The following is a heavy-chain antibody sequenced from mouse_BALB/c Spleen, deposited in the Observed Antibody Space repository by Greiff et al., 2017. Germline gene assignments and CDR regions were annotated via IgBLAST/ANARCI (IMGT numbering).Heavy chain of an antibody. V-gene: IGHV2-9*02. Sequence: VQLQQSGPGLVAPSQSLSITCTVSGFSLTCYGVHLVRQPPGKGLEWLGVIWAGGSTNYNSALMSRLSISKDNSKSQVFLKMNSLQTDDTAMYYCASVYYDPLDEGGEGTVVTGSA. CDR2: IWAGGST. J-gene: IGHJ3*01. D-gene: IGHD2-4*01. CDR1: GFSLTCYG. CDR3: ASVYYDPLDE.